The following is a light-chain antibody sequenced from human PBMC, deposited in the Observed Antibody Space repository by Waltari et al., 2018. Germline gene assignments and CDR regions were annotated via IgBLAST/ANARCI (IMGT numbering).Light chain of an antibody. CDR1: TSNIGAGHD. CDR3: QSFDNMLSGGVV. V-gene: IGLV1-40*01. CDR2: GNN. J-gene: IGLJ2*01. Sequence: QSVLTQPPSVSGTPGQRVTISCSGSTSNIGAGHDVHWYQHLPGTAPKLLIYGNNHRPSGVPDRFSCSKSGTSASLAITGLQADDEADYFCQSFDNMLSGGVVFGGGTKLAVL.